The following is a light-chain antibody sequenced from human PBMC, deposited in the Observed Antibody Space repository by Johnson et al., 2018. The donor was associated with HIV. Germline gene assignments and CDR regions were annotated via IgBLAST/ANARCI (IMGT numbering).Light chain of an antibody. CDR3: GTWDSSLSAYV. CDR1: SSNVGNNY. CDR2: DNN. Sequence: QSVLTQPPSVSVAPGQKVTISCSGSSSNVGNNYVSWFQQLPGTAPKLLIYDNNERPSGIPDRFSGSKSGTSATLGITGLQTGDEADYYCGTWDSSLSAYVFGTGTKVTVL. J-gene: IGLJ1*01. V-gene: IGLV1-51*01.